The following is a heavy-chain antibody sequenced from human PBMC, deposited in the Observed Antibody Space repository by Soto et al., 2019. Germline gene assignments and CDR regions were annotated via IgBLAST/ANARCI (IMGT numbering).Heavy chain of an antibody. CDR1: GFTFDDYA. CDR2: IGWHSGSI. J-gene: IGHJ4*02. Sequence: EVQLVESGGGLVQPGRSLRLSCAASGFTFDDYAMHWVRQAPGKCLEWVSGIGWHSGSIGYADSVKGRLTISKDNAKNSLYLPMNSLRAEDTDLYYCAKDLLGARLGSSFDYWGPGTLVTVSS. D-gene: IGHD6-13*01. CDR3: AKDLLGARLGSSFDY. V-gene: IGHV3-9*01.